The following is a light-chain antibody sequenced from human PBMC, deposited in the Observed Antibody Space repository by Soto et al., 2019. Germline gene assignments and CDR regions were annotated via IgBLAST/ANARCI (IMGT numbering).Light chain of an antibody. V-gene: IGKV1-5*03. CDR2: EAS. CDR1: QSISDS. CDR3: QQYNGYWT. Sequence: DIKMTQSPSTLSASVGDRVTITCRASQSISDSLAWYQQKPGKAPKLLIYEASSLKSGVQSRFSGSRSGTEYTLTISSLQPDDFATYYCQQYNGYWTFGQGTKVEIK. J-gene: IGKJ1*01.